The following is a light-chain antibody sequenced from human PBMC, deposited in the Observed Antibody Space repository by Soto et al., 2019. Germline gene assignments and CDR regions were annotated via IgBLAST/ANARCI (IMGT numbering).Light chain of an antibody. J-gene: IGKJ5*01. CDR3: QQYNNWPPVP. Sequence: ETVMTQSPATLSLSPGERATLSCRASQSVSSNVAWYQQKPGQAPRLLIYGASTRATGIPDRLSGSGSGTEFTLTISHLQSEDFAVYYCQQYNNWPPVPFGQGTRLEIK. V-gene: IGKV3-15*01. CDR2: GAS. CDR1: QSVSSN.